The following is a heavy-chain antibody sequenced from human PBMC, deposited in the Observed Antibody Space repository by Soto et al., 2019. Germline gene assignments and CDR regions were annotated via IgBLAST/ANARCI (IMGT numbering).Heavy chain of an antibody. CDR1: GFTLCSYA. CDR3: ASRSSGWYFDY. CDR2: ISGSGDST. D-gene: IGHD6-19*01. Sequence: GGALRPSCAASGFTLCSYALNWVRQAPGKGLEWVSVISGSGDSTYYADSVKGRFTISRDNSKNTLYLQMNSLRAEDTAVYYCASRSSGWYFDYWGQGTLVTVSS. V-gene: IGHV3-23*01. J-gene: IGHJ4*02.